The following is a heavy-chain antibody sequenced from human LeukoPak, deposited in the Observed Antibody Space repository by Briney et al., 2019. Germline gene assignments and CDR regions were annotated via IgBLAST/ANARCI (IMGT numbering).Heavy chain of an antibody. CDR1: GGSISSYY. J-gene: IGHJ4*02. D-gene: IGHD2-21*01. Sequence: KTSETLSLTCTVSGGSISSYYWSWIRQPAGKGLEWIGRIYTSGSTNYNPSLKSRVTISVDTSKNQFSLKLSSVTAADTAVYYCARRPSYCGGDCTFDYWGQGTLVTVSS. CDR3: ARRPSYCGGDCTFDY. CDR2: IYTSGST. V-gene: IGHV4-4*07.